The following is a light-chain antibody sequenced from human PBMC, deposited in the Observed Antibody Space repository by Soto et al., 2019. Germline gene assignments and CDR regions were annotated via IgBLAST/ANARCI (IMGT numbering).Light chain of an antibody. CDR3: QQFNGFWT. J-gene: IGKJ1*01. CDR1: QSISDW. CDR2: KAS. V-gene: IGKV1-5*03. Sequence: DIQMTQSPSTLSASVGDRVTITCRASQSISDWLAWYQQKPGKAPKLLIYKASSLVSGVPSRFSGSGSGTQFTLTITDLQPDDSATYYCQQFNGFWTFGQGTKVEI.